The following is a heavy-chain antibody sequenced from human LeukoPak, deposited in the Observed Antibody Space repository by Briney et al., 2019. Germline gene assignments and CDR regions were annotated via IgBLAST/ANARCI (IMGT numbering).Heavy chain of an antibody. V-gene: IGHV3-48*03. CDR1: GFTFSSYE. CDR2: ISSSGSTI. CDR3: ARGRWYYDSSGYYSAGNGFDY. D-gene: IGHD3-22*01. Sequence: GGSLRLSCAASGFTFSSYEMNWVRQAPGKGLEWVSYISSSGSTIYYADSVKGRFTISRDNAKNSLYLQMNSLRAEDTAVYYCARGRWYYDSSGYYSAGNGFDYWGQGTLVTVSS. J-gene: IGHJ4*02.